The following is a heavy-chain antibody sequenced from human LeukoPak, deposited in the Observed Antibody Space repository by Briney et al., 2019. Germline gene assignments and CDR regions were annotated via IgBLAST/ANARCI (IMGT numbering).Heavy chain of an antibody. CDR1: GFTFSSYA. Sequence: GGSLRLSCAASGFTFSSYAMHWVRQAPGKGLEWVAVISYDGSNKYYADSVKGRFTISRDNSKNTLYLQMNSLRAEDTAVYYCARDSVVIYGLDYWGQGTLVTVSS. J-gene: IGHJ4*02. D-gene: IGHD4-23*01. CDR3: ARDSVVIYGLDY. CDR2: ISYDGSNK. V-gene: IGHV3-30*04.